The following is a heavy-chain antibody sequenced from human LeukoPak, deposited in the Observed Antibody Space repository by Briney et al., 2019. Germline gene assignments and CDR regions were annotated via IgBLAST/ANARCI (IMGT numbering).Heavy chain of an antibody. D-gene: IGHD1-20*01. CDR3: ARDRHNWSFQLTSSGPNYMDV. V-gene: IGHV3-53*05. Sequence: PGGSLRLSCVASGFSVNNKYMSWVRQAPGKGLEWIAAVETAKGTVYAESVKDRFTISRDNSKNTLYLEMNSLRSEDTAVYYCARDRHNWSFQLTSSGPNYMDVWGKGTTVTVSS. CDR2: VETAKGT. J-gene: IGHJ6*03. CDR1: GFSVNNKY.